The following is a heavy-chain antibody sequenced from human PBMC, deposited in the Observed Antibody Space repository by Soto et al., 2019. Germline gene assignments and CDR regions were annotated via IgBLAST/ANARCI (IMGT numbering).Heavy chain of an antibody. V-gene: IGHV1-69*02. CDR3: ARDDSSGYYSDY. CDR1: GGTFSSYT. Sequence: QVQLVQSGAEVKKPGSSVKVSCKASGGTFSSYTISWVRQAPGQGLEWMGRIIPILGIANYAQKFQGRVTITADKSTSTAYMELSSLGSEDTAVYYCARDDSSGYYSDYWGQGTLVTVSS. CDR2: IIPILGIA. J-gene: IGHJ4*02. D-gene: IGHD3-22*01.